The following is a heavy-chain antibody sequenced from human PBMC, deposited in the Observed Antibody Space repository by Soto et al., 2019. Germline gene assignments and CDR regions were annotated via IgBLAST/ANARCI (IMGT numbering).Heavy chain of an antibody. CDR1: GYPFTSYG. CDR3: ARDRLIAVTGLLPY. CDR2: ISAYNGKT. Sequence: QVQLVQSGAEVKKPGASVKVSCKTSGYPFTSYGINWVRQAPGQGPEWMGWISAYNGKTSYTQKFQGRVTMTTDTSTRTTYMELRILRSDDPAVYYCARDRLIAVTGLLPYWSQRTLVTVSS. D-gene: IGHD6-19*01. V-gene: IGHV1-18*01. J-gene: IGHJ4*02.